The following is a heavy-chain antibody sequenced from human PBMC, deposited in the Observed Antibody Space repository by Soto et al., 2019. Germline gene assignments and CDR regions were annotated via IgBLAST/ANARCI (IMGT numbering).Heavy chain of an antibody. J-gene: IGHJ4*02. Sequence: QVQLQQWGAGLLKPSETLSLTCAVYGGSFSGYYWSWIRQPPGTGLEWIGEINHSGSTNYNPSLKSRVTISVGTSKNQFSLKLSSVTAADTAVYYCAREVGSSGWLDYWGQGTLVTVSS. V-gene: IGHV4-34*01. D-gene: IGHD6-19*01. CDR2: INHSGST. CDR3: AREVGSSGWLDY. CDR1: GGSFSGYY.